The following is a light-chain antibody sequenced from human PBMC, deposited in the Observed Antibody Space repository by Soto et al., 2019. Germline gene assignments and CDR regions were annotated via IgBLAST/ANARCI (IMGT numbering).Light chain of an antibody. CDR1: SSNIGADYD. CDR3: QSYDSSLSVVV. V-gene: IGLV1-40*01. J-gene: IGLJ2*01. CDR2: GNS. Sequence: QSVLTQPPSVSGAPGQRVTISCTGSSSNIGADYDVHWYQHLPGKAPKLLIYGNSNRPSGVPEPFSGSKSGTSASRAVTGLQAEDEADYYCQSYDSSLSVVVFGAGTKVTVL.